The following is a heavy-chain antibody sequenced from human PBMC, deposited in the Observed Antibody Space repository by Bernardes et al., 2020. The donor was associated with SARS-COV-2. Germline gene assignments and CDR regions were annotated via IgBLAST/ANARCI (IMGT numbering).Heavy chain of an antibody. CDR1: GFTFSDYA. D-gene: IGHD6-19*01. CDR3: ARGGIPVPHFDS. Sequence: GGSLRLSCAASGFTFSDYAMTWVRQAPGKGLYWVSALSGSGGSIYYADSVKGRFTISRDNSKNTLYLQMNSLRPEDTAVYYCARGGIPVPHFDSWGQGSLVTVSS. V-gene: IGHV3-23*01. CDR2: LSGSGGSI. J-gene: IGHJ4*02.